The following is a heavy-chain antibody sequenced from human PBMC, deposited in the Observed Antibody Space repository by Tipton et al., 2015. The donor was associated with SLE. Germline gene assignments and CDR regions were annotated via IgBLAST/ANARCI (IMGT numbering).Heavy chain of an antibody. D-gene: IGHD5-18*01. Sequence: TLSLTCTVSGDSISSYYWSWIRQPPGKGLEWIGNIYDSGSTNYNPSLKSRVTISVDTSKNQFSLKLSSVTAADTAVYYCARHKEDTAYYYYYYMDVWGKGTTVPISS. CDR2: IYDSGST. J-gene: IGHJ6*03. V-gene: IGHV4-59*01. CDR1: GDSISSYY. CDR3: ARHKEDTAYYYYYYMDV.